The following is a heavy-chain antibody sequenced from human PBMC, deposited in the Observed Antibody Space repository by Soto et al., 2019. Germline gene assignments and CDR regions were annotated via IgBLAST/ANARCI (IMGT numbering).Heavy chain of an antibody. V-gene: IGHV4-31*03. CDR2: IYYSGST. Sequence: PSETLCLTCTVSGGSISSCCYYWSWIRQHPGKGLEWIGYIYYSGSTYYNPSLKSRVTISVDTSKNQFSLKLSSVTAADTAVYYCAGHITMVRGVISQRDYWGKGTLVTVSS. D-gene: IGHD3-10*01. J-gene: IGHJ4*02. CDR1: GGSISSCCYY. CDR3: AGHITMVRGVISQRDY.